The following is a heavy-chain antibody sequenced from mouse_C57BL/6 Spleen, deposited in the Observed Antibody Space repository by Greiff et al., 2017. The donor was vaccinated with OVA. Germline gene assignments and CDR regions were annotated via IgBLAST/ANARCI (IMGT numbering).Heavy chain of an antibody. CDR1: GYTFTDYE. D-gene: IGHD1-1*01. Sequence: QVQLQQSGAELVRPGASVTLSCKASGYTFTDYEMHWVKQTPVHGLEWIGAIDPETGGTAYNQKFKGKAILTADKSSSTAYMELRSLTSEDSAVYYCTITPGGAMDYWGQGTSVTVSS. J-gene: IGHJ4*01. V-gene: IGHV1-15*01. CDR2: IDPETGGT. CDR3: TITPGGAMDY.